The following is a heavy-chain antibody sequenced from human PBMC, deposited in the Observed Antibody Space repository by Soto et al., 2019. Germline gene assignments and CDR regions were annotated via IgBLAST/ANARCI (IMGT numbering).Heavy chain of an antibody. CDR3: ARHIAAAADNWLDP. V-gene: IGHV1-2*04. CDR1: GYTFTGYY. CDR2: INPNSGGT. J-gene: IGHJ5*02. Sequence: ASVKVSCKASGYTFTGYYMHWVRQAPGQGLEWMGWINPNSGGTNYAQKFQGWVTMTRDTSISTAYMELSRLRSDDTAVYYCARHIAAAADNWLDPWGQGTLVTVSS. D-gene: IGHD6-13*01.